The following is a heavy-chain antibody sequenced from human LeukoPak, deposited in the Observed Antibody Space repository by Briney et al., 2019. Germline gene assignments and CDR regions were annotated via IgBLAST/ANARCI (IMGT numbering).Heavy chain of an antibody. V-gene: IGHV1-58*01. CDR3: AAGIVGDRGW. J-gene: IGHJ4*02. D-gene: IGHD1-26*01. CDR2: IVVGSGIT. CDR1: GFTFTSSA. Sequence: SVKVSCKASGFTFTSSAVQWVRQARGQRLEWLGWIVVGSGITNYAQKFQERLTITRDLSTRTAYMELSSLRSEDTAVYYCAAGIVGDRGWWGQGTLVTVSS.